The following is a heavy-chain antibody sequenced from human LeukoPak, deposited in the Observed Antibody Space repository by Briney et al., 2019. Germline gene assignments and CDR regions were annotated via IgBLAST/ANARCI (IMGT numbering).Heavy chain of an antibody. CDR3: ASPPLAATYSDY. J-gene: IGHJ4*02. CDR2: IIPIFGTA. D-gene: IGHD2-15*01. CDR1: GGTFSSYA. Sequence: SVKVSCKASGGTFSSYAISWVRQAPGQGLEWMGGIIPIFGTANYAQKFQGRVTITADESTSTAYMELSSLRSEDTAVYYCASPPLAATYSDYWGQGTLVTVSS. V-gene: IGHV1-69*01.